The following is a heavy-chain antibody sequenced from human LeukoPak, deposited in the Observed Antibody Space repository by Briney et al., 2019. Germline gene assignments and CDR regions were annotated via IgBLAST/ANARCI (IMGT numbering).Heavy chain of an antibody. D-gene: IGHD6-13*01. CDR3: ARAYSSSWYYFDY. Sequence: VASVKVSCKASDYTFTSYGISWVRQAPGQGLEWMGWISAYNGSTNYAQKLQSRVTMTTDTSTSTAYMELRGLRSDDTAVYYCARAYSSSWYYFDYWGQGTLVTVSS. J-gene: IGHJ4*02. CDR1: DYTFTSYG. V-gene: IGHV1-18*01. CDR2: ISAYNGST.